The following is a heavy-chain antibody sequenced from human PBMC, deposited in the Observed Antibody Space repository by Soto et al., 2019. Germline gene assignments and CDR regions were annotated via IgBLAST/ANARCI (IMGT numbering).Heavy chain of an antibody. D-gene: IGHD2-15*01. Sequence: SETLSLTCTVSGGSISSSSYYWGWIRQPPGKGLEWIGSIYYSGSTYYNPSLKSRVTISVDTSKNQFSLKLSSVTAADTAVYYCARHSLGYCSGGRSTQFDPWGQGTLITVYS. CDR2: IYYSGST. V-gene: IGHV4-39*01. CDR1: GGSISSSSYY. CDR3: ARHSLGYCSGGRSTQFDP. J-gene: IGHJ5*02.